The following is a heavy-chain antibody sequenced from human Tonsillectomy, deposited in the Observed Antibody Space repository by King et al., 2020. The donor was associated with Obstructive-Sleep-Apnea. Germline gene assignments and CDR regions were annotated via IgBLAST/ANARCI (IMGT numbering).Heavy chain of an antibody. V-gene: IGHV5-51*01. Sequence: ELQLVQSGAEVKKPGESLKISCKASGYSFSSDWIAWVRQMPGKGLEWMGVIYPGDSETRYSPSFQGQVTISVDRSINVAYLQWSSLKASDTAMYYCARHVNTLMIRGVPPGYGFDYWGQGTLVTVSS. CDR1: GYSFSSDW. D-gene: IGHD3-10*01. CDR2: IYPGDSET. CDR3: ARHVNTLMIRGVPPGYGFDY. J-gene: IGHJ4*02.